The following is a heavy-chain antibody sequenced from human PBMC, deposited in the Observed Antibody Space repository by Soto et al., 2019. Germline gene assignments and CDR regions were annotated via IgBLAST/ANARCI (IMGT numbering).Heavy chain of an antibody. V-gene: IGHV3-11*01. CDR2: ISSSGSTI. J-gene: IGHJ6*02. CDR1: GFTFSDYY. Sequence: GGSLRLSCAASGFTFSDYYMSWIRQAPGKGLEWVSYISSSGSTIYYADSVKGRFTISRDNAKNSLYLQMNSLRAEDTAVYYCASGYDILTGYYYYGMDVWGQGTTVTVSS. CDR3: ASGYDILTGYYYYGMDV. D-gene: IGHD3-9*01.